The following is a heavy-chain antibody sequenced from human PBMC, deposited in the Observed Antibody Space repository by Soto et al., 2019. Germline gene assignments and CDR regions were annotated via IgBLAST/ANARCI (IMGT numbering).Heavy chain of an antibody. CDR2: IYYSGST. V-gene: IGHV4-39*01. D-gene: IGHD3-3*01. CDR3: ASGEVTIFGVVNY. Sequence: SETLSLTCTVSGGSISSSSYYWGWIRQPPGKGLEWIGSIYYSGSTYYNPSLKSRVTISVDTSKNQFPLKLSSVTAADTAVYYCASGEVTIFGVVNYWGQGTLVTVSS. CDR1: GGSISSSSYY. J-gene: IGHJ4*02.